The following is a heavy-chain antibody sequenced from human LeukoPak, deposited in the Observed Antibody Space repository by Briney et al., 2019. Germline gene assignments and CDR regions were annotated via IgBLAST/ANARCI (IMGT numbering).Heavy chain of an antibody. V-gene: IGHV5-51*01. J-gene: IGHJ4*02. D-gene: IGHD3-10*01. CDR2: IYPGDSDT. CDR3: ARNLDRMVRTLGY. Sequence: GESLKISCKGSGYSFTSYWIGWVRQMPGKGREWMGVIYPGDSDTRYSPSFQGQVTISADKSISTAYLQWSSLKASDTAMYYCARNLDRMVRTLGYWGQGTLVTVSS. CDR1: GYSFTSYW.